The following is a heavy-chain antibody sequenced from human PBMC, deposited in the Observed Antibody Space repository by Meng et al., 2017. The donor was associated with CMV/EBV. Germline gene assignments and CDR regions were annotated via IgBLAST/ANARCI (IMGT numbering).Heavy chain of an antibody. CDR2: IRYDGSNK. D-gene: IGHD3-10*01. J-gene: IGHJ6*02. Sequence: GESLKISCAASGFTFSSYGMHWVRQAPGKGLEWVAFIRYDGSNKYYADSVKGRFTISRDNSKNTLYLQMNSLRAEDTAVYYCAKECYYGSGSDAIYYYGMDVWGQGTTVTVSS. V-gene: IGHV3-30*02. CDR3: AKECYYGSGSDAIYYYGMDV. CDR1: GFTFSSYG.